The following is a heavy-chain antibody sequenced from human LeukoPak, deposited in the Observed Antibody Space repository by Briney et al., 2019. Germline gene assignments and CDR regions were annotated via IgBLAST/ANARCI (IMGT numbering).Heavy chain of an antibody. CDR1: GFTFSTYA. V-gene: IGHV3-30*04. CDR3: ARQEARNYYYEGLDY. CDR2: ISYNGRRK. D-gene: IGHD3-22*01. J-gene: IGHJ4*02. Sequence: PGGSLRLSCAASGFTFSTYAMHWVRQAPGKGLEWVAVISYNGRRKEYAESVKGRFTIDRDNSKKTVYLQMNSLRPDDTAIYFCARQEARNYYYEGLDYWGQGNLVTVSS.